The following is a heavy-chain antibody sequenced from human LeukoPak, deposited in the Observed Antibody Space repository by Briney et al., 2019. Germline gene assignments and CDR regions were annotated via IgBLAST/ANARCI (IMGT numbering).Heavy chain of an antibody. D-gene: IGHD3-22*01. CDR3: ATFSSEKDY. CDR1: GGFISSSIYY. CDR2: IYYSGGT. Sequence: SEALSLTCTVSGGFISSSIYYWGGVPQPPGKGLGWLEIIYYSGGTYYNPSLKSRVTISVDTAKNQFSRKLSSVTAADTAVYYCATFSSEKDYWGEGPLVTVSS. V-gene: IGHV4-39*01. J-gene: IGHJ4*02.